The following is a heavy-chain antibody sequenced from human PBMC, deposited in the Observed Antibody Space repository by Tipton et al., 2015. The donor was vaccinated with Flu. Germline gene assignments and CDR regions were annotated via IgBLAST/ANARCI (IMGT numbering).Heavy chain of an antibody. D-gene: IGHD2-21*01. CDR1: GYTFNTYG. V-gene: IGHV1-18*01. CDR3: ARNAYGLDD. J-gene: IGHJ4*02. Sequence: QVQLVQSGGEVKKPGASVKVSCKTSGYTFNTYGISWVRQAPGQGLEWMGWISPYTDNSNYAQKFQGRVTMASDTSISTAYMELSSLRSDDTAVYYCARNAYGLDDWGQGTLVTVSS. CDR2: ISPYTDNS.